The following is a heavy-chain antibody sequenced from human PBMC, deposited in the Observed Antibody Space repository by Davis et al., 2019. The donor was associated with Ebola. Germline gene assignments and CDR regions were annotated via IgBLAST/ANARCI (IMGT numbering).Heavy chain of an antibody. CDR1: GGTFSSYA. CDR2: INPNSGGT. V-gene: IGHV1-2*04. J-gene: IGHJ5*02. Sequence: AASVKVSCKASGGTFSSYAISWVRQAPGQGLEWMGWINPNSGGTNYAQKFQGWVTMTRDTSISTAYMELRSLRSDDTAVYYCVRTVGHWFDPWGQGTLVTVSS. CDR3: VRTVGHWFDP.